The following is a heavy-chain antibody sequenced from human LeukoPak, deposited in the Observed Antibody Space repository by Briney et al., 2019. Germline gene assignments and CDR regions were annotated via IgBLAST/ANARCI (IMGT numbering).Heavy chain of an antibody. CDR1: GYSFTGYY. J-gene: IGHJ4*02. D-gene: IGHD6-13*01. Sequence: SVKVSCNASGYSFTGYYIHWVRQAPGQGLEWMGWINPNSGGTDYSQKFQGRVTMTRDTSISTVYMELSRLRSDDTAVYYCARDSIAAAHCFDYWGQGTLVTVSS. V-gene: IGHV1-2*02. CDR2: INPNSGGT. CDR3: ARDSIAAAHCFDY.